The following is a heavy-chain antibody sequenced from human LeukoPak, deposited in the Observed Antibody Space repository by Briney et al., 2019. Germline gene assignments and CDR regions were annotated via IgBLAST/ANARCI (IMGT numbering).Heavy chain of an antibody. CDR3: ARDTRTFGY. CDR1: GYTFTGYD. CDR2: MNPNSGNT. Sequence: ASVRVSCKASGYTFTGYDINWVRQAPGQGIEWIGWMNPNSGNTGYAQKFQGRVTMTRNTSINTAYMELSSLRSEDTAVYYCARDTRTFGYWGQGTLVTVSS. J-gene: IGHJ4*02. V-gene: IGHV1-8*01. D-gene: IGHD2/OR15-2a*01.